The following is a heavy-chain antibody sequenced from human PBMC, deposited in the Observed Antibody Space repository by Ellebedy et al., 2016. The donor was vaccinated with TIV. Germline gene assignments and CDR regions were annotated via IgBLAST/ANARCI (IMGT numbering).Heavy chain of an antibody. CDR3: AHLPGTMVRGAHFDY. J-gene: IGHJ4*02. V-gene: IGHV2-5*02. D-gene: IGHD3-10*01. CDR2: IYWDDDK. Sequence: SGPTLVKPTQTLTLTCTFSGFSLSTSGVGVGWIRQPPGKALEWLALIYWDDDKRYSPSLKSRLTITKDTSKNQVVLTMTNMDPVDTATYYCAHLPGTMVRGAHFDYWGQGTLVTVSS. CDR1: GFSLSTSGVG.